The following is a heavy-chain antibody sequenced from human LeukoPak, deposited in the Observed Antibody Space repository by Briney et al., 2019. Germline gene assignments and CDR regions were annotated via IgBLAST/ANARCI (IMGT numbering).Heavy chain of an antibody. V-gene: IGHV3-30*02. D-gene: IGHD5-12*01. J-gene: IGHJ4*02. CDR2: IWYGGSNK. CDR1: GFTFSSYG. CDR3: AKQRLSGYDSYFDY. Sequence: QTGGSLRLSCAASGFTFSSYGMHWVRQAPGKGLEWVAVIWYGGSNKYYADSVKGRFTISRDNSKNTLYLQMNSLRAEDTAVYYCAKQRLSGYDSYFDYWGQGTLVTVSS.